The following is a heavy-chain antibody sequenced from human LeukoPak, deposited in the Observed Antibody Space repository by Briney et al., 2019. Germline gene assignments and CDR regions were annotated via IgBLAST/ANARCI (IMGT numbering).Heavy chain of an antibody. CDR2: IKPNSGGT. CDR1: GDTFTGYY. D-gene: IGHD2-2*01. Sequence: ASVKVSCKASGDTFTGYYMHWVRQAPGQGLEWMGWIKPNSGGTNYAQKFQGRVTMTRDTSISTAYMELSRLRSDDTAVYYCARTVVVPAAIGYMDVWGKGTTVTISS. V-gene: IGHV1-2*02. J-gene: IGHJ6*03. CDR3: ARTVVVPAAIGYMDV.